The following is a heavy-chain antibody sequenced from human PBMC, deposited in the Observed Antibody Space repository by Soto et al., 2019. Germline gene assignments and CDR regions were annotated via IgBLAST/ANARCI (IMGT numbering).Heavy chain of an antibody. CDR3: AKDGGAYYYGMDV. CDR2: ISYDGINK. D-gene: IGHD3-10*01. CDR1: GFTFSSYG. V-gene: IGHV3-30*18. J-gene: IGHJ6*02. Sequence: QVQLVESGGGVVQPGRSLRLSCAASGFTFSSYGMHWVRQAPGKGLEWVAVISYDGINKYYADSVKGRFTISRDNSKNILYVQMNSLRAEDTAVYYCAKDGGAYYYGMDVWGHGTTVTVSS.